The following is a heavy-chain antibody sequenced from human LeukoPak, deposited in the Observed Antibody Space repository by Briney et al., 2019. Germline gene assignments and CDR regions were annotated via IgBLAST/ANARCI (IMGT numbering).Heavy chain of an antibody. D-gene: IGHD3-22*01. J-gene: IGHJ2*01. Sequence: GGSLRLSCEASGFTFSDSYMSWLRQPPGKGLESISYIGPSGNFINYTDSVKGRFTISRDNAKKSLYLQLNSLRAEDTAVYYCAGSDTIGYLPREWDYWYFDRWGRGTLVTVSS. CDR1: GFTFSDSY. CDR2: IGPSGNFI. V-gene: IGHV3-11*04. CDR3: AGSDTIGYLPREWDYWYFDR.